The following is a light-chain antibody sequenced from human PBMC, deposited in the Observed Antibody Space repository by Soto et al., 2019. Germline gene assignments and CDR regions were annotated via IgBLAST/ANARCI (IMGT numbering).Light chain of an antibody. CDR1: QSISSW. V-gene: IGKV1-5*01. CDR2: DAS. Sequence: IQMSQSPSTLSASLGDRVALTCRASQSISSWLAWYQQKPGKAPKLLIYDASSLESGVPSRFSGSGSGTEFTLTISSLQPEDFATYYCQQSYSTWTFGQGTKVDIK. J-gene: IGKJ1*01. CDR3: QQSYSTWT.